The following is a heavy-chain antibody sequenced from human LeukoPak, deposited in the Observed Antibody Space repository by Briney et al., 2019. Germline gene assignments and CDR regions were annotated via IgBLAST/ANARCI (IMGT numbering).Heavy chain of an antibody. Sequence: GGSLRLSCAASGFTFSDYYMSWIRQAPRKGLEWVSYISSSGNIIYYADSVKGRFTISRDNAKNSLYLRMNSLRAEDTAVYYCARVYYGSGAYYKYWGQGTLVTVSS. CDR3: ARVYYGSGAYYKY. CDR1: GFTFSDYY. CDR2: ISSSGNII. J-gene: IGHJ4*02. V-gene: IGHV3-11*01. D-gene: IGHD3-10*01.